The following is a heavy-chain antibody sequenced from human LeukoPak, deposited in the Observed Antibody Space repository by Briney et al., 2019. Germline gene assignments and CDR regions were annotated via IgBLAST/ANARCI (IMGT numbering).Heavy chain of an antibody. J-gene: IGHJ1*01. V-gene: IGHV3-21*01. CDR3: ARDQDEHGDYVGYFQH. CDR1: GFTFSSYS. CDR2: ISSSSSYI. D-gene: IGHD4-17*01. Sequence: PGGSLRLSCAASGFTFSSYSMNWVRQAPGKGLEWVSSISSSSSYIYYADSVKGRFTISRDNAKNSLYLQMNSLRAEDTAVYYCARDQDEHGDYVGYFQHRGQGTLVTVSS.